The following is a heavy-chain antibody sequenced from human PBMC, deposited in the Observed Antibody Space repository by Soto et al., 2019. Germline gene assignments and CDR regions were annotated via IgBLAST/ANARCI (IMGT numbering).Heavy chain of an antibody. CDR1: GYTLTSYY. J-gene: IGHJ6*01. Sequence: ASVKVSCKASGYTLTSYYLHWVRQAPGQGPEWMGIINPSGGITNDAQKFQDRVTMTSHTSTSTVYMELSSLRSEDTAVYYCARGISTTRYYYYYGMDVWGQGTRIIFAS. CDR3: ARGISTTRYYYYYGMDV. V-gene: IGHV1-46*01. D-gene: IGHD2-2*01. CDR2: INPSGGIT.